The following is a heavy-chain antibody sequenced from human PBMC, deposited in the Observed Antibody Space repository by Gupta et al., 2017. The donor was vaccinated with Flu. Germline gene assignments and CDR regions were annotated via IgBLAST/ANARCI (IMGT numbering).Heavy chain of an antibody. CDR1: GGTFSSYT. CDR3: ARDPYYYDSSGYMYNY. J-gene: IGHJ4*02. Sequence: QVQLVQSGAEVKKPGSSVKVSCKASGGTFSSYTISWVRQAPGQGLEWMGRIIPILGIANYAQKFQGRVTITADKSTSTAYMELSSLRSEDTAVYYCARDPYYYDSSGYMYNYWGQGTLVTVSS. V-gene: IGHV1-69*08. D-gene: IGHD3-22*01. CDR2: IIPILGIA.